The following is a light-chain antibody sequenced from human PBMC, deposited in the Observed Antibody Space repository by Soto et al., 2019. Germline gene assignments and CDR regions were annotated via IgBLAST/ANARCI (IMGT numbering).Light chain of an antibody. CDR3: FSYAGSSTHV. CDR2: EGT. Sequence: QSVLTQPASVSGSPGQSITISCTGTSSDVVSYDLVSWYQHHPGKAPKLMIYEGTKRPSGVSNRFSGSKSGNTASLTISGLQAEDDADYYCFSYAGSSTHVFGSGTKVTVL. J-gene: IGLJ1*01. V-gene: IGLV2-23*01. CDR1: SSDVVSYDL.